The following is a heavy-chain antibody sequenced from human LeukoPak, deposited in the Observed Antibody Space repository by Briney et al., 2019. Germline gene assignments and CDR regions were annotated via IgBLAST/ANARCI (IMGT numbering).Heavy chain of an antibody. CDR1: GGSVTIYY. CDR2: TFNNVNT. J-gene: IGHJ2*01. D-gene: IGHD6-19*01. CDR3: ARFHSGPSGWYVLWYFDL. V-gene: IGHV4-4*09. Sequence: PETLSLTWTVPGGSVTIYYSSWLRQPPGKGLEWIGYTFNNVNTKYNTSPTIRVTMSVDTSKNQFFLKLSSVTAADTAVYYCARFHSGPSGWYVLWYFDLWGRGTLVTVSS.